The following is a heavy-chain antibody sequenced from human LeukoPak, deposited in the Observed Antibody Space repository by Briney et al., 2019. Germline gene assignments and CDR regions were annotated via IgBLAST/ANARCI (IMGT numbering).Heavy chain of an antibody. CDR3: ARWTTCGGDCHILDY. V-gene: IGHV4-4*02. D-gene: IGHD2-21*02. CDR1: GGSISSSNW. J-gene: IGHJ4*02. Sequence: PSETLSLTCAVSGGSISSSNWWSWVRQPPGKGLEWIGEIYHSGSTNYNPSLKSRVTISVDKSKNQFSLKLCSVTAADTAVYYCARWTTCGGDCHILDYWGQGILVTVSS. CDR2: IYHSGST.